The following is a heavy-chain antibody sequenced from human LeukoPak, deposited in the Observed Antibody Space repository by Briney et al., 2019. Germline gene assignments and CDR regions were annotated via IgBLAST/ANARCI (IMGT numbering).Heavy chain of an antibody. CDR3: ARPGGSGSYAYYYYGMDV. Sequence: ASVKVSCKASGYTFTSYDINWVRQATGQGLEWMGWMNPNSGNTGYARKFQGRVTMTRNTSISTAYMELSSLTSEDTAVYYCARPGGSGSYAYYYYGMDVWDQGTTVTVSS. J-gene: IGHJ6*02. CDR2: MNPNSGNT. D-gene: IGHD3-10*01. CDR1: GYTFTSYD. V-gene: IGHV1-8*01.